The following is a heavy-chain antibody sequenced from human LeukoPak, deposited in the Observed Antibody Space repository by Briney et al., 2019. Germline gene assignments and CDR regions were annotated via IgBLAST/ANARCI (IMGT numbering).Heavy chain of an antibody. CDR2: ISSSGSTI. CDR3: ARDRYYVLDY. V-gene: IGHV3-48*03. CDR1: GFTFSSYE. J-gene: IGHJ4*02. D-gene: IGHD3-10*02. Sequence: QLGGSLRLSCAASGFTFSSYEMHWVRQAPGKGLEWVSYISSSGSTIYYADSVKGRFTISRDNAKNTLYLQMNSLRAEDTAVYYCARDRYYVLDYWGQGILVTVSS.